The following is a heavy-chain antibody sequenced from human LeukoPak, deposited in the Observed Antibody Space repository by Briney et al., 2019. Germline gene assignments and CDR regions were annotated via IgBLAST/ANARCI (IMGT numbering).Heavy chain of an antibody. CDR3: AGHQGSYDAFDI. D-gene: IGHD3-10*01. CDR2: IWYGGSNK. J-gene: IGHJ3*02. CDR1: GFTFSSYG. V-gene: IGHV3-33*08. Sequence: GRSLRLSCAASGFTFSSYGMHWVRQAPGKGLEWVAVIWYGGSNKYYADSVKGRFTISRDNSKNTLYLQMNSLRAEDTAVYYCAGHQGSYDAFDIWGQGAMVTVSS.